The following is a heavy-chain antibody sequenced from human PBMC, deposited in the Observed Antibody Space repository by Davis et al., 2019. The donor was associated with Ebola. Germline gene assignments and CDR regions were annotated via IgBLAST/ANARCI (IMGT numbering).Heavy chain of an antibody. D-gene: IGHD6-13*01. J-gene: IGHJ6*02. Sequence: ASVKVSCKASGYTFTGYYMHWVRQAPGQGLEWMGWINPNSGGTNYAQKFQGWVTMTRDTSISTAYMELSRLRSDDTAVYYCARGGNSGYSSSWYWDYYYYGMDVWGQGTTVTVSS. V-gene: IGHV1-2*04. CDR3: ARGGNSGYSSSWYWDYYYYGMDV. CDR2: INPNSGGT. CDR1: GYTFTGYY.